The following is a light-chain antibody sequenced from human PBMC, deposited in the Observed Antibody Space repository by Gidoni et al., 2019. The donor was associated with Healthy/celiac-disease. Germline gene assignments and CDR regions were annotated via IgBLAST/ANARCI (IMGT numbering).Light chain of an antibody. J-gene: IGLJ2*01. V-gene: IGLV3-1*01. CDR3: QAWDSSIVV. CDR1: KLGDKY. Sequence: SYALTQPPSVSVSPGQTASITCSGDKLGDKYACWYQQKPGQSPVLVIYQDSKRPSGIPERFSGSNSGNTATLTISGTQAMDEADYYCQAWDSSIVVFGGGTKLTVL. CDR2: QDS.